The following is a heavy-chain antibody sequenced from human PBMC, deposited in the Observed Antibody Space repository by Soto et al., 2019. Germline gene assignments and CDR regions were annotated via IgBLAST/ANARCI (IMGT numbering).Heavy chain of an antibody. Sequence: SVKVSCKASGGTFSSYTISWVRQAPGQGLEWMGRISPNHGNTNYAQKLQGRVTMTADTSTSTAYMELSSVTAADTAVYYCARVSGSYYYGMDVWGQGTTVTVSS. CDR3: ARVSGSYYYGMDV. V-gene: IGHV1-69*08. CDR2: ISPNHGNT. CDR1: GGTFSSYT. D-gene: IGHD1-26*01. J-gene: IGHJ6*02.